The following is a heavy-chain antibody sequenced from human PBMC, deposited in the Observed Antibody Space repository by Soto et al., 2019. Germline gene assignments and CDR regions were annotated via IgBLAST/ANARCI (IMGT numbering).Heavy chain of an antibody. Sequence: LRLSFAASGXTFRTYYMIWVRQAPGKGLEWVSSISAGSSNIYYAPSVKGRFTISRDNAKNSLYLQINSLGAEDTAVYYCARQYPSSSRHFDHWGQGTLVNV. CDR2: ISAGSSNI. D-gene: IGHD6-6*01. V-gene: IGHV3-21*01. J-gene: IGHJ4*02. CDR1: GXTFRTYY. CDR3: ARQYPSSSRHFDH.